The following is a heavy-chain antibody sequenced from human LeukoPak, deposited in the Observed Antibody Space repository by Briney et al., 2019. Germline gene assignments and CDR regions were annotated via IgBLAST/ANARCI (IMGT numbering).Heavy chain of an antibody. CDR2: INAGNGNT. D-gene: IGHD3-10*01. CDR3: ARAPPLVRGVIKGDNWCDP. V-gene: IGHV1-3*01. CDR1: GYTFTSYA. J-gene: IGHJ5*02. Sequence: ASVKVSCKASGYTFTSYAMHWVRQAPGQRLEWMGWINAGNGNTKYSQQFQGRVTITRDTSASTAYMELSSVRSEDTAVFYCARAPPLVRGVIKGDNWCDPGGQGPRVTVSS.